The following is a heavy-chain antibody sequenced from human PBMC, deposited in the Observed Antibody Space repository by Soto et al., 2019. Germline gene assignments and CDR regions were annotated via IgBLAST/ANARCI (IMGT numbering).Heavy chain of an antibody. J-gene: IGHJ4*02. CDR3: ARDPPDGIVPAASNYGSQATEY. Sequence: QIQLVQSGAEVKKPGSSVKVSCKASGGTFSNYKINWVRQAPGQGVEWMGRIIPILDITNYAQKFQARVTITADQSTNTVYMELRSLRSEDTAMYCCARDPPDGIVPAASNYGSQATEYWGQATLVSVSS. CDR1: GGTFSNYK. CDR2: IIPILDIT. D-gene: IGHD2-2*01. V-gene: IGHV1-69*08.